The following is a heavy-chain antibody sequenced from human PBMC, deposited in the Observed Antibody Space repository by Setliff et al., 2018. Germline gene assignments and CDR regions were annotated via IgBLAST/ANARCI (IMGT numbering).Heavy chain of an antibody. CDR1: GFTFSDYA. D-gene: IGHD6-13*01. CDR2: IVGNGVYT. V-gene: IGHV3-11*06. CDR3: ASAGHSGSWFPFDAFHI. Sequence: GSLRLSCAASGFTFSDYAVSWIRQAPGKGLEWISSIVGNGVYTNYADSVKGRSTISRDNAKKSLSLQMNSLRAEDTAVYYCASAGHSGSWFPFDAFHIWGQGTMVTVSS. J-gene: IGHJ3*02.